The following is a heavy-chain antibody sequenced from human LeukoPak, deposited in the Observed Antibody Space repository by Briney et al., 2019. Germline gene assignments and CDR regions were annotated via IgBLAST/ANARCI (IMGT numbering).Heavy chain of an antibody. CDR3: PTRAMDGYRYGQERN. CDR1: GFTFSNAW. D-gene: IGHD5-18*01. V-gene: IGHV3-15*01. CDR2: IKSKTDGGTT. Sequence: PGGSLRLSCAASGFTFSNAWMSWVRQAPGKGLEWVGRIKSKTDGGTTDYAAPVKGRFTISRDDSKNTLYLQMDSLKPEDTAMYYCPTRAMDGYRYGQERNWGQGTLVTVSS. J-gene: IGHJ4*02.